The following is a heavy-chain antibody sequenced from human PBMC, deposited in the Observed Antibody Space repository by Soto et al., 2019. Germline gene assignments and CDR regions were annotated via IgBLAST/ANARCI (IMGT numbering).Heavy chain of an antibody. J-gene: IGHJ4*02. CDR3: ARDSYPLAYYFDP. CDR2: VSGSNGKT. V-gene: IGHV1-18*04. CDR1: GYTFINHG. Sequence: GASMEVCCKASGYTFINHGIIWVRHAPGQGLEWMGWVSGSNGKTKYAQKFQGRVTMTRETSTSTAHMELRNLTSDDTAVYFCARDSYPLAYYFDPCGQRTLVTVSS.